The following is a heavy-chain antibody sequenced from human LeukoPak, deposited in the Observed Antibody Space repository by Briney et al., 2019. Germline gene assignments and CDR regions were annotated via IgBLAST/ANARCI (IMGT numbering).Heavy chain of an antibody. J-gene: IGHJ4*02. V-gene: IGHV1-69*02. CDR2: IIPILGIA. Sequence: ASVKVSCKASGGTFSSYTISWVRQAPGQGLEWMGRIIPILGIANYAQKFQGRVTITADKSTSTAYMELSSLRSEGTAVYYCARLYCGGDCYSENYFDYWGQGTLVTVSS. D-gene: IGHD2-21*02. CDR1: GGTFSSYT. CDR3: ARLYCGGDCYSENYFDY.